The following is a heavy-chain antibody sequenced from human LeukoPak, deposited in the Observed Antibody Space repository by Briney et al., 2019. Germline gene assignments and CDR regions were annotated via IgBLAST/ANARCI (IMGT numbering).Heavy chain of an antibody. D-gene: IGHD6-6*01. CDR1: GFTVSSNY. J-gene: IGHJ5*02. Sequence: LAGGSLRLSRAASGFTVSSNYMSWVRQAPGKGLEWVSVIYIGGSTYYADSVKGRFTISRDNSKNTLYLQMNSLRAEDTAVYYCARGGIAARPWGQGTLVTVSS. CDR3: ARGGIAARP. CDR2: IYIGGST. V-gene: IGHV3-66*01.